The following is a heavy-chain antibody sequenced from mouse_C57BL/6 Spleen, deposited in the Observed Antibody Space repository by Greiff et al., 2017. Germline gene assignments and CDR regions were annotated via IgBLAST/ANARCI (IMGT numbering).Heavy chain of an antibody. CDR2: IYPGDGDT. CDR3: ARRGVVADYYAMDY. D-gene: IGHD1-1*01. V-gene: IGHV1-82*01. J-gene: IGHJ4*01. Sequence: VQLQQSGPELVKPGASVKISCKASGYAFSSSWMNWVKQRPGKGLEWIGRIYPGDGDTNYNGKFKGKATLTADKSSSTAYMQLISLTSEDSAVYFCARRGVVADYYAMDYWGQGTSVTVSS. CDR1: GYAFSSSW.